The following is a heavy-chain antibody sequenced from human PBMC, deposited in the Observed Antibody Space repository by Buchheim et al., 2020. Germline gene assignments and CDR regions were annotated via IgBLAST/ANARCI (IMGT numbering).Heavy chain of an antibody. CDR3: ARFDACLDY. D-gene: IGHD3-9*01. CDR1: GFTFSSYG. CDR2: IGYDGSNK. Sequence: QVQLVESGGGVVKPGRSLRLSCAASGFTFSSYGMHWVRQAPGKGLEWVAVIGYDGSNKYYADSVKGRFTISRDNSKNTLYLQMSSLGAGDTAVYYCARFDACLDYWGQGTL. V-gene: IGHV3-33*01. J-gene: IGHJ4*02.